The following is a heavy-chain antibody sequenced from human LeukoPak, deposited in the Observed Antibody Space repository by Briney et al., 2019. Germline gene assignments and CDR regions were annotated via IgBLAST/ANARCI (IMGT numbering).Heavy chain of an antibody. Sequence: GGSLRLSCAASGLTFSSYAMHWVRQAPGKGLEWVAVISYDGSNKYYADSVKGRFTISRDNSKNTLYLQMNSLRAEDTAVYYCARDHYDILTGYSRVYDYWGQGTLVTVSS. J-gene: IGHJ4*02. V-gene: IGHV3-30-3*01. D-gene: IGHD3-9*01. CDR1: GLTFSSYA. CDR2: ISYDGSNK. CDR3: ARDHYDILTGYSRVYDY.